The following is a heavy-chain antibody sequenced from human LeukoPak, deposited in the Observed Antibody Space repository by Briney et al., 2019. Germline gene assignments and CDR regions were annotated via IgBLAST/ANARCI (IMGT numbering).Heavy chain of an antibody. D-gene: IGHD6-13*01. CDR2: ISYDGGNK. CDR3: AKAAAGNNDAFDI. CDR1: GFTFSSYG. J-gene: IGHJ3*02. V-gene: IGHV3-30*18. Sequence: PGGSLRLSCAASGFTFSSYGMHWVRQAPGKGLEWVAVISYDGGNKYYADSVKGRFTISRDNSKNTLYLQMNSLRAEDTAVYYCAKAAAGNNDAFDIWGQGTMVTVSS.